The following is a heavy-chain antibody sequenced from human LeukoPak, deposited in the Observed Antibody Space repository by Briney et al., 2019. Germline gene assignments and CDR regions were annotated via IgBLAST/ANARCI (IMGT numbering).Heavy chain of an antibody. CDR2: ISGSGSNT. V-gene: IGHV3-23*01. CDR1: GLTFKSYA. CDR3: AKGKTWELLGDY. Sequence: GGSLRLSCEASGLTFKSYAMAWVRQAPGKGLEWVSVISGSGSNTDSADSVKGRFTISRDNSKNTLYLQMNSLRAEDTAVYYCAKGKTWELLGDYWGQGTLVTVSS. J-gene: IGHJ4*02. D-gene: IGHD1-26*01.